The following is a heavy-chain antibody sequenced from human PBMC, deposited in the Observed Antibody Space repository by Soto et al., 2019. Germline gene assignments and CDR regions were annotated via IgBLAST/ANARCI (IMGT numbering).Heavy chain of an antibody. J-gene: IGHJ5*02. D-gene: IGHD3-10*01. V-gene: IGHV1-18*01. CDR2: ISAYNGNT. CDR1: GYNFTSYV. CDR3: ARDYGFGELFDP. Sequence: QVQLVQSGAEVKKPGASVKVSCKASGYNFTSYVISWVRQAPGQGLEWLGWISAYNGNTNYAQKLQGRVTMTTDTATSTAYRELRRLRSDDTAVYYCARDYGFGELFDPCSQGTLVTVSS.